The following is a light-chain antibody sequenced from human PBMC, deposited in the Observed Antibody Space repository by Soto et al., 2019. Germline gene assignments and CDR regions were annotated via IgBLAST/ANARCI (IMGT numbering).Light chain of an antibody. CDR2: EVT. CDR3: SSYTRSSIYV. Sequence: QSVLTQPASVSGSPGQSITISCTGTSSDVGGYNYVSWYQQHPGKAPKLMIYEVTNRPSGVSNRFSGSKSGNTASLTISGVQAEDEAAYYCSSYTRSSIYVLGTGTKVTVL. CDR1: SSDVGGYNY. J-gene: IGLJ1*01. V-gene: IGLV2-14*01.